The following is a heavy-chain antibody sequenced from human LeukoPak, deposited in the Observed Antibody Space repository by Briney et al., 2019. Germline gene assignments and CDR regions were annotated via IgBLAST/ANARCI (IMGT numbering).Heavy chain of an antibody. J-gene: IGHJ4*02. D-gene: IGHD6-13*01. V-gene: IGHV4-59*08. Sequence: SETLSLTCTVSGGSISSYYWSWIRQPPGKGLEWIGYIYYSGSTNYNPSLKSRVTISVDTSKNQFSLKLSSVTAADTAVYYCARGRGSSSWSFDYWGQGTLVTVSS. CDR2: IYYSGST. CDR1: GGSISSYY. CDR3: ARGRGSSSWSFDY.